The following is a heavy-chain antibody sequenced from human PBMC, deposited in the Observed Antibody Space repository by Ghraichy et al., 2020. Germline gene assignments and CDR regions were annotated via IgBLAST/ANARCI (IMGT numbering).Heavy chain of an antibody. V-gene: IGHV3-23*01. CDR1: GFTFSTYA. Sequence: GGSLRLSCADSGFTFSTYAMSWVRQAPGKGLEWVSTVSAGGGNTYYADSVKGRFTISRDNSKNTLYLQMNSLRAEDTAVYYCAKGIDSSWFYFDYWGQGTLVTVSS. D-gene: IGHD6-13*01. J-gene: IGHJ4*02. CDR3: AKGIDSSWFYFDY. CDR2: VSAGGGNT.